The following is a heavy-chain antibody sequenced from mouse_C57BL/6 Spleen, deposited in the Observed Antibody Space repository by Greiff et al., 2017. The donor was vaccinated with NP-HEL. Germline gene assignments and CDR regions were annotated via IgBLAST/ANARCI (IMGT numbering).Heavy chain of an antibody. J-gene: IGHJ4*01. CDR3: AREYGSSYAMDY. V-gene: IGHV1-64*01. CDR2: IHPNSGST. Sequence: VQLQQSGAELVKPGASVKLSCKASGYTFTSYWMHWVKQRPGQGLEWIGMIHPNSGSTNYNEKFKSKATLTVDKSSSTAYMQLSSLTSEDSAVYYCAREYGSSYAMDYWGQGTSVTVSS. D-gene: IGHD1-1*01. CDR1: GYTFTSYW.